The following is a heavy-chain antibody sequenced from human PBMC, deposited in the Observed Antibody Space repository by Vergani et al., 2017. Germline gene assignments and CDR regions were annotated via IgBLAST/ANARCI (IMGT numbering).Heavy chain of an antibody. V-gene: IGHV4-61*02. Sequence: QVQLQESGPGLVKPSQTHSLTCSVSGGSISGGTYYWSWIRQPAGKGLEYIGSIYTTGSTNYNPSLKSRVTISVDTSKNQLSLNLTSVTATDTAVYYCARGYYGRGDYWGQGTLVTVSS. CDR1: GGSISGGTYY. CDR3: ARGYYGRGDY. CDR2: IYTTGST. D-gene: IGHD3-16*01. J-gene: IGHJ4*02.